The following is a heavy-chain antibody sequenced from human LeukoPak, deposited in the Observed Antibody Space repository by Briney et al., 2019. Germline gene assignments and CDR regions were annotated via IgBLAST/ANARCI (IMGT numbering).Heavy chain of an antibody. CDR3: ATRLSGYPDYFGY. D-gene: IGHD3-22*01. V-gene: IGHV3-23*01. CDR2: ISFTGGST. CDR1: GFTFSTYA. Sequence: PAGSLRLSCAASGFTFSTYAMSWVRQAPGKGLEWVSSISFTGGSTYYADSVQGRFTISRDNSKNRLYLQMNSLRAEDTAVYYCATRLSGYPDYFGYWGQGTLVTVSS. J-gene: IGHJ4*02.